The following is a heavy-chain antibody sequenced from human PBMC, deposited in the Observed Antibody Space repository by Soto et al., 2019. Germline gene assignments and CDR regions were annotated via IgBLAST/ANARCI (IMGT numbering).Heavy chain of an antibody. CDR1: GGSISSGGYS. CDR3: ATVPDA. J-gene: IGHJ5*02. V-gene: IGHV4-30-2*01. Sequence: QLQLQESGSGLVKPSQTLSLTCAVSGGSISSGGYSWSWIRQPPGKGLEWIGYIYHSGSTYYNPSRQSRLTISVDRSKNQFSLKLSSVAAADPAAYYCATVPDAWGQGTLVAVAS. CDR2: IYHSGST.